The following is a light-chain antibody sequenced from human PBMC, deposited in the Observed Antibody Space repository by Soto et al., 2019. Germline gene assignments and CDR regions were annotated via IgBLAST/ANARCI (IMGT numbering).Light chain of an antibody. Sequence: DIQMTQSPSTLSASVGDRVTITCRASQSFTTWLAWYQQKPGKAPKLLIYDVSSLETGVPSRFSGSGSGTEFTLTISSLQSDDSATYYCQQYNSDSWTFGQGTKVEIK. J-gene: IGKJ1*01. V-gene: IGKV1-5*01. CDR2: DVS. CDR1: QSFTTW. CDR3: QQYNSDSWT.